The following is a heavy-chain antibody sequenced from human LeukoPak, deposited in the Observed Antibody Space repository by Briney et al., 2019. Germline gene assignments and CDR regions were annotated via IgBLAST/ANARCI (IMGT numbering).Heavy chain of an antibody. CDR1: DDSMHYSITNYY. V-gene: IGHV4-61*01. CDR3: ARASEPVWFGGGWFDP. CDR2: IYYSGST. J-gene: IGHJ5*02. D-gene: IGHD3-10*01. Sequence: SETLSLTCTVSDDSMHYSITNYYWSWIRQPPGKGLEWIGYIYYSGSTNYNPSLKSRVTISVDTSKNQFSLKLSSVTAADTAVYYCARASEPVWFGGGWFDPWGQGTLVTVSS.